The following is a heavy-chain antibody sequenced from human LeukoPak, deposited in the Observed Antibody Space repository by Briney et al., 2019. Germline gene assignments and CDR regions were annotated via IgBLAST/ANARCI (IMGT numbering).Heavy chain of an antibody. CDR1: GFTFGSYS. D-gene: IGHD3-3*01. V-gene: IGHV3-48*01. Sequence: GGSLRLSCAASGFTFGSYSMNWVRQAPGKGLEWVSYISSSSSTIYYADSVKGRFTISRDNAKNSLYLQMNSLRAEDTAVYYCAREISYDFWSGPYGMDVWGQGTTVTVSS. CDR2: ISSSSSTI. CDR3: AREISYDFWSGPYGMDV. J-gene: IGHJ6*02.